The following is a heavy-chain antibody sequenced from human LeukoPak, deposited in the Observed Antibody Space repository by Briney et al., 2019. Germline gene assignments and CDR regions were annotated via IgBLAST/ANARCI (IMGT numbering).Heavy chain of an antibody. J-gene: IGHJ2*01. Sequence: GGSLRLSCAASGFTFSSYWMHWVRQAPGKGLVWVSRINSDGSSTSYADSVKGRFTISRDNAKNTLYLQMNSLRAEDTAVYYCARDRYWGSGWSYYWYFDLWGRGTLVTVSS. CDR1: GFTFSSYW. V-gene: IGHV3-74*01. CDR2: INSDGSST. D-gene: IGHD6-19*01. CDR3: ARDRYWGSGWSYYWYFDL.